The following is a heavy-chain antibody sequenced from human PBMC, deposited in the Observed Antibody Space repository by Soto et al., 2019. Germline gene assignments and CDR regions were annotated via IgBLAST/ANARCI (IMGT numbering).Heavy chain of an antibody. V-gene: IGHV4-31*03. CDR1: GGSISSGGHY. CDR2: IHNSGST. J-gene: IGHJ4*02. Sequence: PSETLSLTCTVSGGSISSGGHYWSWIRQHPGKGLEWIGYIHNSGSTFYNPSPKSRVTISVDASKNQFSLNLNSVTAADTAVYYCARDLPGGNSGLDYWGQGTLVTVSS. D-gene: IGHD2-21*02. CDR3: ARDLPGGNSGLDY.